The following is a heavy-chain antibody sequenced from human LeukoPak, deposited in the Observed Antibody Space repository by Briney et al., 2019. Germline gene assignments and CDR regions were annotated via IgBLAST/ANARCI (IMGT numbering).Heavy chain of an antibody. V-gene: IGHV4-59*12. D-gene: IGHD6-13*01. CDR1: GGSISSYY. CDR2: IYYSGST. Sequence: SETLSLTCTVSGGSISSYYWSWIRQPPGKGLEWIGYIYYSGSTNYNPSLKSRVAISVDTSKNQFSLKLSSVTAADTAVYYCARDVYSSSWYVDYWGRGTLVTVSS. J-gene: IGHJ4*02. CDR3: ARDVYSSSWYVDY.